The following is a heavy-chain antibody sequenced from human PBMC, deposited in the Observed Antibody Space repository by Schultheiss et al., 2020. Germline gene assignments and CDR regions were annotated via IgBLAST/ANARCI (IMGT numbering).Heavy chain of an antibody. CDR2: IRFDGSNE. CDR3: ASRLNCSGGSCYPYDAFDI. J-gene: IGHJ3*02. CDR1: GFTFSTYG. D-gene: IGHD2-15*01. Sequence: GESLKISCAASGFTFSTYGMHWVRQAPGKGLEWVAFIRFDGSNEYYADSVKGRFTVSRDNSKNTLYLQMNSLRAEDTAVYYCASRLNCSGGSCYPYDAFDIWGQGTMVTVSS. V-gene: IGHV3-30*02.